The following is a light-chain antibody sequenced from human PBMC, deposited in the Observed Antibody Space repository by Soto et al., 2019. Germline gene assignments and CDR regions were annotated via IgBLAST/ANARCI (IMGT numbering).Light chain of an antibody. Sequence: TQPASVSGFPGQSITISCTGTSSDVGGYNYVSWYQQQSGKAPKLMIHEVSNRPSGVSNRFSGSKSGNTASLTISGLQAEDEADYYCSSYTSSRAYVFGIGTKVTVL. CDR3: SSYTSSRAYV. CDR1: SSDVGGYNY. J-gene: IGLJ1*01. V-gene: IGLV2-14*01. CDR2: EVS.